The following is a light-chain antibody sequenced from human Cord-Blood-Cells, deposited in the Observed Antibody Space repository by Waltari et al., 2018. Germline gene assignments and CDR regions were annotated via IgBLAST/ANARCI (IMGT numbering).Light chain of an antibody. V-gene: IGKV3-20*01. J-gene: IGKJ2*01. CDR2: GAS. CDR3: QQYGSSRGYT. Sequence: EIVLTQSPGTLSLSPGERATLSCRASQSVSSSYLAWYQQKPGQAPRLLIYGASSRATGMPDRFSGSGSGTDFTLTSSRLETEDFAVYYCQQYGSSRGYTFGQGTKLEIK. CDR1: QSVSSSY.